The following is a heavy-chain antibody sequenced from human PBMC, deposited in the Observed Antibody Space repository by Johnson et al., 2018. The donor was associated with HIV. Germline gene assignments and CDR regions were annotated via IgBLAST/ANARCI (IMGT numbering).Heavy chain of an antibody. J-gene: IGHJ3*02. Sequence: VQLVESGGGLIQPGGSLRLSCAAFGFTFQDYGMRWVRQAPGKGLEWVSVIYSGGTTYSADSVKDRFTISRDNSKNTLYLQMNSLRAEDTAVYYCARAYSYGVFDIWGQGTMVTFSS. D-gene: IGHD5-18*01. V-gene: IGHV3-66*01. CDR3: ARAYSYGVFDI. CDR2: IYSGGTT. CDR1: GFTFQDYG.